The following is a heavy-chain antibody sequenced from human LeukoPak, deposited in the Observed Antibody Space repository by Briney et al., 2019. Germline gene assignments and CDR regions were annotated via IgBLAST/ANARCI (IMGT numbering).Heavy chain of an antibody. V-gene: IGHV1-2*02. CDR2: INPNSGGT. Sequence: ASVKVSCKASGGTFSSYAISWVRQAPGQGLEWMGWINPNSGGTNYAQKFQGRVTMTRDTSISTAYMELSRLRSDDTAVYYCARADGQYQLLRLGWFDPWGQGTLVTVSS. CDR1: GGTFSSYA. J-gene: IGHJ5*02. D-gene: IGHD2-2*01. CDR3: ARADGQYQLLRLGWFDP.